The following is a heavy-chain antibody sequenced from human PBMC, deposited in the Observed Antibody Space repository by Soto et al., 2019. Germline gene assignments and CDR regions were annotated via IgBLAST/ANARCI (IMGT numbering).Heavy chain of an antibody. CDR2: IWYDGSNK. CDR3: ARDLNKSPLYSSSWFPGDY. Sequence: QVQLVESGGGVVQPGRSLRLSCAASGFTFSSYGMHWVRQAPGKGLEWVAVIWYDGSNKYYADSVKGRFTISRDNSKNTLYLQMNSLRAEDTAVYYCARDLNKSPLYSSSWFPGDYWGQGTLVTVSS. V-gene: IGHV3-33*01. J-gene: IGHJ4*02. D-gene: IGHD6-13*01. CDR1: GFTFSSYG.